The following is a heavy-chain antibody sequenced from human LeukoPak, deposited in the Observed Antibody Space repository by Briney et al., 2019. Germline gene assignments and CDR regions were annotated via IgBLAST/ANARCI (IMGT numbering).Heavy chain of an antibody. CDR2: IYPGDSDT. V-gene: IGHV5-51*01. D-gene: IGHD2-2*01. CDR3: ARQHTRYCSSTSCSYFDY. CDR1: GYSFTSYW. J-gene: IGHJ4*02. Sequence: GESLKISCKGSGYSFTSYWIGWVRQMPGKGLEWMGIIYPGDSDTRYSPFFQGQVTISADKSISTAYLQWSSLKASDTAMYYCARQHTRYCSSTSCSYFDYWGQGTLVTVSS.